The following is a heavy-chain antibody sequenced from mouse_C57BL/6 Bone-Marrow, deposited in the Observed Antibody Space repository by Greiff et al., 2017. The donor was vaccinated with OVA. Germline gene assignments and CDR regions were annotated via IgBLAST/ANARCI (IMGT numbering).Heavy chain of an antibody. J-gene: IGHJ3*01. CDR2: ILPGSGST. Sequence: VQLQQSGAELMKPGASVKLSCKATGYTFTGYWIEWVKQRPGHGLEWIGEILPGSGSTNYNEKFKGKATFTADTSSNTAYMQLSSMTTEDSAFYYCARPLIYYGYDRAFAYWGQGTLVTVSA. CDR3: ARPLIYYGYDRAFAY. CDR1: GYTFTGYW. D-gene: IGHD2-2*01. V-gene: IGHV1-9*01.